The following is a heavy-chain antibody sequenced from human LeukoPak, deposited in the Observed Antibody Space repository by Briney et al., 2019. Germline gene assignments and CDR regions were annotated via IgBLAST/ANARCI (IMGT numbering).Heavy chain of an antibody. D-gene: IGHD3-3*01. J-gene: IGHJ3*02. CDR3: ARDLGKLRFLELGAFDI. CDR2: IYTSGST. Sequence: PSETLSLTCTVSGGSISSSSYYWSWIRQPAGKGLEWIGRIYTSGSTNYNPSLKSRVTMLVDTSKNQFSLKLSSVTAADTAVYYCARDLGKLRFLELGAFDIWGQGTMVTVSS. CDR1: GGSISSSSYY. V-gene: IGHV4-61*02.